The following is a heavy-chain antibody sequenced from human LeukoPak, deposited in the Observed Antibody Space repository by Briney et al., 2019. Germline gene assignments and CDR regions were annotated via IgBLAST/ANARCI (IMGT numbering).Heavy chain of an antibody. V-gene: IGHV1-8*02. CDR3: ARGRGKYSSLDY. Sequence: GASVKVSCKASGYTFTGYYMHWVRQAPGQGLEWMGWINPNSGNTGYAQKFQGRVTMTRNTSISTAYMELSSLRSEDTAVYYCARGRGKYSSLDYWGQGTLVTVSS. J-gene: IGHJ4*02. CDR1: GYTFTGYY. CDR2: INPNSGNT. D-gene: IGHD5-18*01.